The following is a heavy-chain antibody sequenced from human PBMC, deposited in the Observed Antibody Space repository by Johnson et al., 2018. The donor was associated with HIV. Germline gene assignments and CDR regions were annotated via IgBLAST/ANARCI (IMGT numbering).Heavy chain of an antibody. V-gene: IGHV3-20*04. CDR1: GFTFDDYG. CDR2: INWNGGST. D-gene: IGHD6-6*01. CDR3: AKTQSSIGGLDAFDL. Sequence: VQLVESGGGVVRPGGSLRLSCAASGFTFDDYGMSWVRQAPGKGLEWVSGINWNGGSTGYADSVKGRFTISRDNSKNTLYLEMNRLRADDSAVYFCAKTQSSIGGLDAFDLWGQGTKV. J-gene: IGHJ3*01.